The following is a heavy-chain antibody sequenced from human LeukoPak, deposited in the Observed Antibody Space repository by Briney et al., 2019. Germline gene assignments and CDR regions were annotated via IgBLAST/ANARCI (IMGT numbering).Heavy chain of an antibody. V-gene: IGHV4-38-2*01. CDR1: GYSISSGFY. CDR3: ASSFEDYYGTSGYFR. J-gene: IGHJ4*02. D-gene: IGHD3-22*01. Sequence: SETLSLTCAGSGYSISSGFYWGWIREPPRKWLEWIGSIYHSGSIYYNPCLKSRVTISVDTSKTQFSLKLTSVTAADTAVYYYASSFEDYYGTSGYFRWGQGTLVTVSS. CDR2: IYHSGSI.